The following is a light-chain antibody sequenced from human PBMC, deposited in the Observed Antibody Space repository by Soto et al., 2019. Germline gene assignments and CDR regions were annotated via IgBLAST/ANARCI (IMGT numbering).Light chain of an antibody. Sequence: QSALTQPPSASGSPGQSVTISRTGTSSDVGAYIYVSWYQQHPAKAPKVMIYEVSKRPSVVPDRFSGSKSGNTASLNVSGLQVEDEADYYCTAHAGSNNVYVFGTGTKLTVL. CDR3: TAHAGSNNVYV. J-gene: IGLJ1*01. CDR2: EVS. V-gene: IGLV2-8*01. CDR1: SSDVGAYIY.